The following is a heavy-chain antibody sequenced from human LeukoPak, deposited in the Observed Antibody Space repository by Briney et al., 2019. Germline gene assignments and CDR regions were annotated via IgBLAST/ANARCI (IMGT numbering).Heavy chain of an antibody. CDR2: IKSTTDGGTT. V-gene: IGHV3-15*01. Sequence: GGSLRLSCAASGFTFSDAWMSWVRQAPGKGLEWVGRIKSTTDGGTTDYAAPVKGRFTISRDDSRNTPYLQVNSLKTEDTAVYYCGTEQQLGYWGQGTLVTVSS. CDR3: GTEQQLGY. D-gene: IGHD6-13*01. CDR1: GFTFSDAW. J-gene: IGHJ4*02.